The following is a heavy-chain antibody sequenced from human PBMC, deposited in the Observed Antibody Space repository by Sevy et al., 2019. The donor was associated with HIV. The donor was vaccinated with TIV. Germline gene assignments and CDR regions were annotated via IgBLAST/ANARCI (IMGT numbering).Heavy chain of an antibody. Sequence: GGSLRLSCAASGFTFSTYNMNWVRQAPGKGLEWVSSISGLSNYIYYADSLGGRFTISRANAKASVYLQMNSVRTEDMDVYYCARGATSGWDYFDSWGQGTLVTVSS. CDR3: ARGATSGWDYFDS. D-gene: IGHD6-19*01. CDR1: GFTFSTYN. J-gene: IGHJ4*02. V-gene: IGHV3-21*06. CDR2: ISGLSNYI.